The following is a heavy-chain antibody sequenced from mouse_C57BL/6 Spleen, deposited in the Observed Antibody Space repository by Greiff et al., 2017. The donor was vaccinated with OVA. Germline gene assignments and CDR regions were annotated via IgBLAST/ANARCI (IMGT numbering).Heavy chain of an antibody. CDR1: GFTFSDYG. CDR2: ISNLAYSI. J-gene: IGHJ1*03. V-gene: IGHV5-15*01. D-gene: IGHD1-1*01. CDR3: ARPYYYGSSYDWYFDG. Sequence: EVQVVESGGGLVQPGGSLKLSCAASGFTFSDYGMAWVRQAPRKGPEWVAFISNLAYSIYYADTVTGRFTFSRENAKNTLYLEMSSLRSEDTAMYYCARPYYYGSSYDWYFDGWGTGTTVTVSS.